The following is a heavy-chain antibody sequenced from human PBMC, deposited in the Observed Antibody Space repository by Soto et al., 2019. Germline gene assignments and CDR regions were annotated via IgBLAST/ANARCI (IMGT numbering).Heavy chain of an antibody. CDR2: IYYSGST. CDR3: ARLYGLDAFDI. V-gene: IGHV4-59*08. CDR1: GGSISSYY. J-gene: IGHJ3*02. Sequence: PSATLSLTCTVSGGSISSYYWSWIRQPPGKGLEWIGYIYYSGSTNYNPSLKSRVTISVDTSKNQFSLKLSSVTAADTAVYYCARLYGLDAFDIWGQGTMVTVSS. D-gene: IGHD3-16*02.